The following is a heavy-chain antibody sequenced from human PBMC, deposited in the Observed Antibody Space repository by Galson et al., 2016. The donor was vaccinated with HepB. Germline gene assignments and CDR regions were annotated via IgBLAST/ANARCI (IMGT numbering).Heavy chain of an antibody. V-gene: IGHV3-49*02. J-gene: IGHJ6*02. D-gene: IGHD1-1*01. Sequence: KGLEWVGFIRSKAYGGTIEYAASVKGRFTISRDDSKSIAYLQMNSLKTEDTAVYYCGTTIYYYYGMDVWGQGTTVTVSS. CDR3: GTTIYYYYGMDV. CDR2: IRSKAYGGTI.